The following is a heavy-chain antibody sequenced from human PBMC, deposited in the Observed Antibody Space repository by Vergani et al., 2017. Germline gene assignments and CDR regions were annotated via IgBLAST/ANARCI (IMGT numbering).Heavy chain of an antibody. CDR2: INNNGGST. D-gene: IGHD2-2*01. CDR1: GFTINSYA. Sequence: QLLESGGGLIQPGGSLRLSCAASGFTINSYAMTWVRQAPGKGLEWGSGINNNGGSTYYADSVKGRFTISRDNSKNTLYLQMTDLRAEDTATYYCAKVCGSTSCPYGGGAFDVWGHGTMVTVSS. J-gene: IGHJ3*01. CDR3: AKVCGSTSCPYGGGAFDV. V-gene: IGHV3-23*01.